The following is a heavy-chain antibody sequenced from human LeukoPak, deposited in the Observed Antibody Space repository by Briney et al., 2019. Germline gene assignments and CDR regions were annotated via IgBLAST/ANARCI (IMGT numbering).Heavy chain of an antibody. V-gene: IGHV3-48*01. CDR2: ISSSSSTI. J-gene: IGHJ5*02. CDR1: GFTFSSYS. D-gene: IGHD5-12*01. Sequence: GGPLRLSCAASGFTFSSYSMNWVRQAPGKGLEWVSYISSSSSTIYYADSVKGRFTISRDNAKNSLYLQMNSLRAEDTAVYYCARDYSGWSLDPWGQGTLVTVSS. CDR3: ARDYSGWSLDP.